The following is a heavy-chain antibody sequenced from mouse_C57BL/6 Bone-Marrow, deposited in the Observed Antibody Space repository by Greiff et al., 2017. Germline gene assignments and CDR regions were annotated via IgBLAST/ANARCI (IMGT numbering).Heavy chain of an antibody. Sequence: QVHVKQPGAELVRPGTSVKLSCKASGYTFTSYWMHWVKQRPGQGLEWIGVIDPSDSYTNYNQKFKGKATLTVDTSSSTAYMQLSSLTSEDSAVYYCAGYDGYYFYWYFDVWGTGTTVTVSS. CDR3: AGYDGYYFYWYFDV. CDR1: GYTFTSYW. D-gene: IGHD2-3*01. J-gene: IGHJ1*03. V-gene: IGHV1-59*01. CDR2: IDPSDSYT.